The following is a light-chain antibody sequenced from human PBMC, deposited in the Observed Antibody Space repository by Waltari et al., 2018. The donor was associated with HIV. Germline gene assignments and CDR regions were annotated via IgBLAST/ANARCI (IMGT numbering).Light chain of an antibody. CDR3: QQYYSFPLT. Sequence: TGDRVTITCRASQGVSNFLAWYQQKPGEAPKLLISAASTLQREVPSRFSGSGSDTDFSLTISCLQSEDFATYYCQQYYSFPLTFGGGTRVEVK. J-gene: IGKJ4*01. V-gene: IGKV1-8*01. CDR2: AAS. CDR1: QGVSNF.